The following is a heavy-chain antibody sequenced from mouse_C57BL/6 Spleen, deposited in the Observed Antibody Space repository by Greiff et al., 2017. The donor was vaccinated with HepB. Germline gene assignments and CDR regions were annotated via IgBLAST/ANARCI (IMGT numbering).Heavy chain of an antibody. D-gene: IGHD2-3*01. J-gene: IGHJ2*01. V-gene: IGHV1-59*01. CDR2: IDPSDSYT. CDR1: GYTFTSYW. CDR3: ARSDEDYFDY. Sequence: QVQLQQPGAELVRPGTSVKLSCKASGYTFTSYWMHWVKQRPGQGLEWIGVIDPSDSYTNYNQKFKGKATLTVDTSSSTAYMQLSSLTYEDSAVYYCARSDEDYFDYWGQGTTLTVSS.